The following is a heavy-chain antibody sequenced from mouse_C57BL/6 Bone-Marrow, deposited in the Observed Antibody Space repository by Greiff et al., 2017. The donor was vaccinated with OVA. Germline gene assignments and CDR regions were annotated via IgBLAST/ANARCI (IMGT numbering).Heavy chain of an antibody. CDR3: TTDGSSYYWYFDV. J-gene: IGHJ1*03. D-gene: IGHD1-1*01. Sequence: EVKVVESGAELVRPGASVKLSCTASGFNIKDDYMHWVKQRPEQGLEWIGWIDPENGDTEYASKFQGKATITADTSSNTAYLQLSSLTSEDTAVYYCTTDGSSYYWYFDVWGTGTTVTVSS. CDR2: IDPENGDT. CDR1: GFNIKDDY. V-gene: IGHV14-4*01.